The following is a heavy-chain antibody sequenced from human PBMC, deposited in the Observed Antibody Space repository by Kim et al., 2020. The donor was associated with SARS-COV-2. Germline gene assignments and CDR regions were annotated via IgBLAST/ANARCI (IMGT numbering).Heavy chain of an antibody. CDR1: GGSISSSSYY. CDR2: IYYSGST. J-gene: IGHJ3*02. CDR3: ASYSSSWRDAFDI. Sequence: SETLSLTCIVSGGSISSSSYYWGWIRQPPGKGLEWIGSIYYSGSTYYNPSLKSRVTISADTSKNQFSLKLSSVTAADTAVYYCASYSSSWRDAFDIWGQG. V-gene: IGHV4-39*01. D-gene: IGHD6-13*01.